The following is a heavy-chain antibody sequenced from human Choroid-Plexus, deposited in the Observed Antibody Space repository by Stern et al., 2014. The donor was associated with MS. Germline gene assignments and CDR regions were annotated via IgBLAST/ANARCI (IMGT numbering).Heavy chain of an antibody. CDR2: VSYDGSNK. J-gene: IGHJ5*02. V-gene: IGHV3-30*18. D-gene: IGHD2/OR15-2a*01. CDR3: SKDRQYLTYFFDH. CDR1: GFTFGSCA. Sequence: DQLVESWGGVVQPGRPLRLSCVASGFTFGSCAMHWVRQAPGKGLEGVAGVSYDGSNKYYADSVKGRFTISRDNSQNTLYMQMSSLRPEDTAVYYCSKDRQYLTYFFDHWGQGSLVTVSS.